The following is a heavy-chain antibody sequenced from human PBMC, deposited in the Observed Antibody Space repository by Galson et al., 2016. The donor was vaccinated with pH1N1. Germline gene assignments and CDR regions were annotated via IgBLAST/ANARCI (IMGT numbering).Heavy chain of an antibody. Sequence: SLRLSCAASGFTFGTYAMTWVRQAPGKGLEWVSTISSSGGTTFYTDSVKGRFTISRDYSKNTLYLHMNSLRAGDTALYYRARGRYDYDGDFGFWGQGTLVTVSS. CDR2: ISSSGGTT. J-gene: IGHJ4*02. V-gene: IGHV3-23*01. CDR3: ARGRYDYDGDFGF. D-gene: IGHD4-23*01. CDR1: GFTFGTYA.